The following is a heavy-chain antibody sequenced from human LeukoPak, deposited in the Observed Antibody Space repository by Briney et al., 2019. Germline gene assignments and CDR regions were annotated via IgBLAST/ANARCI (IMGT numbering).Heavy chain of an antibody. CDR2: IFYSGST. J-gene: IGHJ4*02. Sequence: GSLRLSWAASGFTFSSHGMNWVRQPPGKGLEWIGNIFYSGSTYYNPSLKSRVTISGDTSKNQFSLNLTSVTAADTAVYYCARRRSGMISIDYWGQGSLVTVSS. CDR1: GFTFSSHGMN. D-gene: IGHD3-16*01. CDR3: ARRRSGMISIDY. V-gene: IGHV4-39*01.